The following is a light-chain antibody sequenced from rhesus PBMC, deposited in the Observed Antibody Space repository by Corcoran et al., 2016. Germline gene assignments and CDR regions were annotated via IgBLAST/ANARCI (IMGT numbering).Light chain of an antibody. CDR3: SSYAGSNNYI. V-gene: IGLV2-32*02. Sequence: QAALTQPRSVSGSPGQSVTISCTGTSSDIGGYNYVSWYQQHPGTAPKLMIYEVSKRPSGVSDRCSGSKSGNTASLTISGLQAEDEADYYCSSYAGSNNYIFGAGTRLTVL. J-gene: IGLJ1*01. CDR2: EVS. CDR1: SSDIGGYNY.